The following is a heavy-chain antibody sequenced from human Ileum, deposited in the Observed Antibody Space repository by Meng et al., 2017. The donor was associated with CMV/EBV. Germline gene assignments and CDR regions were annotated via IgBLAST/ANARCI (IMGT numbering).Heavy chain of an antibody. CDR2: IYPQNGGT. Sequence: VQLVQSGTEVKKPGAAVNVSCKTSGYTFTAKHLHWVRQAPGQGLEWMGWIYPQNGGTYFAQKFQGRVTMTSDTSITTAYMELSSLTSDDTAIYYCVKEDWYFDFWGQGTLVTVSS. CDR1: GYTFTAKH. J-gene: IGHJ4*02. V-gene: IGHV1-2*02. CDR3: VKEDWYFDF. D-gene: IGHD3-9*01.